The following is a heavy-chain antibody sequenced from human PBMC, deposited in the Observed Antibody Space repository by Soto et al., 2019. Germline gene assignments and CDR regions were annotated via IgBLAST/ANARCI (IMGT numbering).Heavy chain of an antibody. Sequence: SGPTLVNPTQTLTLTCIFSGFSLRTSGVGVGWIRQPPGKALEWLGFIYWNDDKRYSPSLKSRLTITKDTSKNQVVLTMTNMDPVDTATYYRAKSGSSGWYGWFDPWGQGTLVTVSS. D-gene: IGHD6-19*01. CDR3: AKSGSSGWYGWFDP. CDR2: IYWNDDK. CDR1: GFSLRTSGVG. J-gene: IGHJ5*02. V-gene: IGHV2-5*01.